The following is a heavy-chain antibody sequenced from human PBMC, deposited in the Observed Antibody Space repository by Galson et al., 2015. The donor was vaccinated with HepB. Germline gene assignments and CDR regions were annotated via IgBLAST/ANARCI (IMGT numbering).Heavy chain of an antibody. D-gene: IGHD4-11*01. CDR1: GYTFTGYY. CDR3: ARSPLTTVTTGTHFDY. V-gene: IGHV1-2*06. CDR2: INPNSGGT. J-gene: IGHJ4*02. Sequence: SVKVSCKASGYTFTGYYMHWVRQAPGQGLEWMGRINPNSGGTNYAQKFQGRVTMTRDTSISTAYMELSRLRSDDTAVYYCARSPLTTVTTGTHFDYWGQGTLVTVSS.